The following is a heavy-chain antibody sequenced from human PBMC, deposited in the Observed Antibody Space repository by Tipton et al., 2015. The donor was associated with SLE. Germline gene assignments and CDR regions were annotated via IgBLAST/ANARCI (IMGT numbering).Heavy chain of an antibody. Sequence: SLRLSCVVSAFSIHWVRQAPGKGLEWVAFIRFDGSTKYYADSVKGRFTMSRDNSKNTLFLQMSSLKASDTAMYYCATGGDGYNFPYWGQGTLVTVSS. D-gene: IGHD5-24*01. CDR3: ATGGDGYNFPY. V-gene: IGHV3-30*02. CDR2: IRFDGSTK. J-gene: IGHJ4*02. CDR1: AFS.